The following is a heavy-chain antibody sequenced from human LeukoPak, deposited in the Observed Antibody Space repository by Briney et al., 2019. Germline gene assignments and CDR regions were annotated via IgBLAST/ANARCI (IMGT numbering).Heavy chain of an antibody. Sequence: GASVTVSCTASGGTFSIYAISWVRQAPGQGLEWMGIIKPSGGSTSYAQKFQGRVTMTRDTSTSTVYMELSSLRSEDTAVYYCARDPGVTPGAITGTTGTFDYWGQGTLVTVSS. D-gene: IGHD1-7*01. V-gene: IGHV1-46*01. CDR3: ARDPGVTPGAITGTTGTFDY. CDR2: IKPSGGST. CDR1: GGTFSIYA. J-gene: IGHJ4*02.